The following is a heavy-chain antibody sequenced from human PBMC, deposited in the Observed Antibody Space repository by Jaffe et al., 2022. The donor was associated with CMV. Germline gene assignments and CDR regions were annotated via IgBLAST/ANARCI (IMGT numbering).Heavy chain of an antibody. V-gene: IGHV1-8*01. CDR3: ATRGGNYYYGMDV. D-gene: IGHD3-10*01. Sequence: QVQLVQSGAEVKKPGASVKVSCKASGYTSTSYDINWVRQAAGQGLEWMGWINFNSRNTGYAQKFQGRVTMTRSTSGSTAYMELSSLRSDDTAVYYCATRGGNYYYGMDVWGQGTTVTVSS. J-gene: IGHJ6*02. CDR1: GYTSTSYD. CDR2: INFNSRNT.